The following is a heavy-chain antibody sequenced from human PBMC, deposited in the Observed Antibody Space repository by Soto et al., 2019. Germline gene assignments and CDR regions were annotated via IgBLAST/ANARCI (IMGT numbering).Heavy chain of an antibody. CDR1: GYTFTGYY. CDR2: INPNSGGT. CDR3: AKYTRITMVRGVISFDP. V-gene: IGHV1-2*02. J-gene: IGHJ5*02. Sequence: ASVKVSCKASGYTFTGYYMHWVRQAPGQGLEWMGWINPNSGGTNYAQKFQGRVTMTRDTSISTAYMELSRLRSDDTAVYYCAKYTRITMVRGVISFDPWGQGTLVTVSS. D-gene: IGHD3-10*01.